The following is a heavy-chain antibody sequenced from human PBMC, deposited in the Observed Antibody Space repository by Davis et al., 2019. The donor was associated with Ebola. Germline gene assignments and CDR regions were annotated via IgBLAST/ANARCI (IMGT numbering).Heavy chain of an antibody. V-gene: IGHV4-30-4*01. D-gene: IGHD3-3*01. CDR3: ARGSDFWSGCFDY. J-gene: IGHJ4*02. Sequence: SETLSLTCTVSGDSISSADYSWSWIRQPPGKGLEWIGHIYYSGTTYYNPSLQSRTTLSVDTSKNQFSLKLSAVTAADTAVYYCARGSDFWSGCFDYWGQGSLVTVSS. CDR2: IYYSGTT. CDR1: GDSISSADYS.